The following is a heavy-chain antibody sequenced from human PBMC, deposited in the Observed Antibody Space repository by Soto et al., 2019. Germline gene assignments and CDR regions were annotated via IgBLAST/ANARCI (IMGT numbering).Heavy chain of an antibody. CDR1: GFTFSSYW. Sequence: GGSLRLSCAASGFTFSSYWMSWVRQAPGKGLEWVANIKQDGSEKYYVDSVKSRFTISRDNAKNSLYLQMSSLRAEDTAVYYCARQIGTQYYYGSGSYYRDWGQGTLVTVSS. J-gene: IGHJ4*02. D-gene: IGHD3-10*01. V-gene: IGHV3-7*03. CDR2: IKQDGSEK. CDR3: ARQIGTQYYYGSGSYYRD.